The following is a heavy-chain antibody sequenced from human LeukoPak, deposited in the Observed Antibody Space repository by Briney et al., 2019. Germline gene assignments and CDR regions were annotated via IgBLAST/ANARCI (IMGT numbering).Heavy chain of an antibody. CDR2: ISGSGGST. J-gene: IGHJ4*02. D-gene: IGHD2-15*01. Sequence: GASLRLSCAASGFTFSSFAMSWVRQAPGKGLEWVSSISGSGGSTYYADSVKGRFTISRDNSKNTLYLQMNSLRAEDTAVYYCANARFSGYCSGGSCYSGNDYWGQGTLVTVSS. CDR1: GFTFSSFA. V-gene: IGHV3-23*01. CDR3: ANARFSGYCSGGSCYSGNDY.